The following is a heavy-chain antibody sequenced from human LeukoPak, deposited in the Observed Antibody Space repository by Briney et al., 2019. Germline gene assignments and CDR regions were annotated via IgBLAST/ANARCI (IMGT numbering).Heavy chain of an antibody. V-gene: IGHV3-21*01. CDR1: GFTFNTYT. CDR2: ISSSSSYI. CDR3: ARGEDSYGTLDYYYYMDV. J-gene: IGHJ6*03. D-gene: IGHD5-18*01. Sequence: GGSLRLSCAASGFTFNTYTMNWVRQGPGKGLEWVSCISSSSSYIYYADSVKGRFTISRDNAKNSLYLQVNSLRAEDTAVYYCARGEDSYGTLDYYYYMDVWGKGTTVTVSS.